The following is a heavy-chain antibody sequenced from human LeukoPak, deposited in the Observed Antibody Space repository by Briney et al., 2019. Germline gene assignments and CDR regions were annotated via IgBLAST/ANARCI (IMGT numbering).Heavy chain of an antibody. Sequence: ASVKVSCKASGYTFTGYYMHWVRQAPGQGLEWMGWINPNSGGTNYAQKFQGRVTMTRDTSISTAYMELSRLRSDDTAVYYCARAPPEHYGSSGYLRDWGQGTLVTVSS. V-gene: IGHV1-2*02. CDR2: INPNSGGT. D-gene: IGHD3-22*01. CDR3: ARAPPEHYGSSGYLRD. J-gene: IGHJ4*02. CDR1: GYTFTGYY.